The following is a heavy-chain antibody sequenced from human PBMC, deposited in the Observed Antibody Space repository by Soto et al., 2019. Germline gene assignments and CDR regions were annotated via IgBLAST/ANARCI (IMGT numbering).Heavy chain of an antibody. CDR2: VSYDGTNE. V-gene: IGHV3-30*03. D-gene: IGHD6-19*01. J-gene: IGHJ6*02. Sequence: SGGSLRLSCAASRFTFNIYGMHWVRQAPGTGLEWVAVVSYDGTNEYYADSVKGRFTISRDNSKNTLYLEMNSLRPEDTAVYYCARDMSMAVPGRGEYYYYYGMDFWGRGTTVTVSS. CDR3: ARDMSMAVPGRGEYYYYYGMDF. CDR1: RFTFNIYG.